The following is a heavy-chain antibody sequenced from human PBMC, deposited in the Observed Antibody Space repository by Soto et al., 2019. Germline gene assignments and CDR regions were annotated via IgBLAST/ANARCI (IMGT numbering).Heavy chain of an antibody. CDR3: ARGGIH. V-gene: IGHV3-48*03. CDR2: ISGSGTT. J-gene: IGHJ4*02. CDR1: GYTFNSHE. D-gene: IGHD6-13*01. Sequence: EVKLVESGGGSGQPGGSLRRSCVASGYTFNSHEMNWIRQTPGKGLEWISSISGSGTTKYADSVKGRFTISRDNAHKSIYLEMNSMRVDDTGVYYCARGGIHWGQGALVTVSS.